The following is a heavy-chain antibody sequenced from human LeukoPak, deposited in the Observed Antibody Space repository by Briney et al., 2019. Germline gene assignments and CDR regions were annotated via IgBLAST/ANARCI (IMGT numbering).Heavy chain of an antibody. CDR2: ISSRSSYI. CDR1: GFTFSSYG. V-gene: IGHV3-21*05. Sequence: GGSLRLSCAASGFTFSSYGMNWVRQAPGKGLEWVSYISSRSSYIYYADSVKGRFTISRDNARSSLYLQMNSLRAEDTAVYYCAKMVPFFDPWGQGTLVTVSS. J-gene: IGHJ5*02. CDR3: AKMVPFFDP. D-gene: IGHD2-8*01.